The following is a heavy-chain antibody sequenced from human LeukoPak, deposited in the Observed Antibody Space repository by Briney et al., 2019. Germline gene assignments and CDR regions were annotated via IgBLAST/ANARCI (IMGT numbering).Heavy chain of an antibody. Sequence: SETLSLTCTVSGGSISSSSYYWGWIRQPPGKGLEWFGSIYYSGSTYYNPSLKSRVTISVDTSKNQFSLKLSSATAADTAVYYCASRYCSGGSCPWWFDPWGQGTLVTVSS. V-gene: IGHV4-39*01. D-gene: IGHD2-15*01. J-gene: IGHJ5*02. CDR2: IYYSGST. CDR1: GGSISSSSYY. CDR3: ASRYCSGGSCPWWFDP.